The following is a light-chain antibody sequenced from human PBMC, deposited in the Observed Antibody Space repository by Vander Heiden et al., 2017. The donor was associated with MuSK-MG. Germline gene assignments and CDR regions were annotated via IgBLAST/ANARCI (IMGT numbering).Light chain of an antibody. CDR2: DAS. J-gene: IGKJ5*01. Sequence: EIVLNQSPAPLSLSPGEKATLSCRASQSVRSYLGCYQQKPGQAPRLLIYDASNRATGIPARFSGSGSGTVFTLTISSLEPEDSAFYYCQQRSDGITFGQGTRLEMK. V-gene: IGKV3-11*01. CDR1: QSVRSY. CDR3: QQRSDGIT.